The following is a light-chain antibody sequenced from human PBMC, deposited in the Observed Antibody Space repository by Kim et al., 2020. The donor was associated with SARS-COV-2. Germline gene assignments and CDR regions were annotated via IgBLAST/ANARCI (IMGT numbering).Light chain of an antibody. CDR1: NSNIGSNT. J-gene: IGLJ3*02. CDR3: AAWDDSLNGWV. CDR2: GNN. Sequence: QSVLTQPPSASGTPGQRVTFSCSGSNSNIGSNTVSWYRQLPGTAPKLLIYGNNRWPSGVPDRFSGSKSGTSASLAISGLQSEDEAEYYCAAWDDSLNGWVFGGGTKLTVL. V-gene: IGLV1-44*01.